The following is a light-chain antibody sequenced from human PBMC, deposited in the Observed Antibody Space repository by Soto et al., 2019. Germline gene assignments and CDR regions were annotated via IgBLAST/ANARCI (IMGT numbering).Light chain of an antibody. J-gene: IGLJ2*01. Sequence: NFMLTPPHSVSDSPGKTVTISCTRSSGSIASNYVQWYQQRPGSAPTTVIYEDNQRPSGVPDRFSGSIDSSSNSASLTISGLKTEDEADYYCQSYDSSNQDVVFGGGTKLTVL. CDR2: EDN. CDR3: QSYDSSNQDVV. CDR1: SGSIASNY. V-gene: IGLV6-57*04.